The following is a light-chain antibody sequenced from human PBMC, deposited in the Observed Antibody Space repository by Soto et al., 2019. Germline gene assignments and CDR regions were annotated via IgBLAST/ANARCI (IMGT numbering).Light chain of an antibody. V-gene: IGKV3-15*01. Sequence: EIVMTQSPATLSVSPGERATLSCRASQSVSSNLAWYPQKPGQAPRLLIYGASTRATGIPARFSGSGSGTEFTLTISSLQSEDFAVYYCQQYNNWPPLTFGGGTNVEIK. CDR2: GAS. CDR1: QSVSSN. CDR3: QQYNNWPPLT. J-gene: IGKJ4*01.